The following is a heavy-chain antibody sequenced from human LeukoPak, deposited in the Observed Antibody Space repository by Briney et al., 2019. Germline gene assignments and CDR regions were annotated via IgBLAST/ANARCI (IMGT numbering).Heavy chain of an antibody. Sequence: PSENLSLTCTVSGGSISSSSYYWGWIRQPPGKGLEWIGSIYYSGSTYYNPSLKSRVTISVDTSKNQFSLKLSSVTAADTAVYYCARLSYSSGWYQYWYFDLWGRGTLVTVSS. CDR2: IYYSGST. J-gene: IGHJ2*01. CDR3: ARLSYSSGWYQYWYFDL. D-gene: IGHD6-19*01. CDR1: GGSISSSSYY. V-gene: IGHV4-39*01.